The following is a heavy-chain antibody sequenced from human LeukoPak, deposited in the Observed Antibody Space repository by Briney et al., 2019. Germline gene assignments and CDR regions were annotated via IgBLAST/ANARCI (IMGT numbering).Heavy chain of an antibody. CDR3: ARGRSGLSLEGVYYYYMDV. Sequence: ASVKVSCRASGYPFSSYDINWVRQAPGQGLEWMGWMNTDSGNIAYAQNFQGRVTITRDTSVTTAYMELTNLRSADTAVYYCARGRSGLSLEGVYYYYMDVWGQGTTVTVSS. CDR2: MNTDSGNI. V-gene: IGHV1-8*01. J-gene: IGHJ6*03. CDR1: GYPFSSYD. D-gene: IGHD3-3*01.